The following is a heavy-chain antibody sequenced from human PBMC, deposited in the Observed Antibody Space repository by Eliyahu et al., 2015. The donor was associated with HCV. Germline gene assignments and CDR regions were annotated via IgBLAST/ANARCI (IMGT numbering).Heavy chain of an antibody. Sequence: EVQLVQSGAEVKKPGESLRISCXGSGYSFTSYWIXWVRQMPGKGLEWMGRIDXSDSYTNYSPSFQGHVTISADKSISTAYLQWSSLKASDTAMYYCARLRLGGYHYYYYGMDVWGQGTTVTVSS. CDR2: IDXSDSYT. V-gene: IGHV5-10-1*03. D-gene: IGHD3-16*01. CDR1: GYSFTSYW. CDR3: ARLRLGGYHYYYYGMDV. J-gene: IGHJ6*02.